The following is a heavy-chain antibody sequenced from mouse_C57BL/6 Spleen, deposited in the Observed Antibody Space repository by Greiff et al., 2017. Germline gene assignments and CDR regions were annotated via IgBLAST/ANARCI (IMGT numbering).Heavy chain of an antibody. CDR2: IRSKSNNYAT. Sequence: EVMLVESGGGLVQPKGSLKLSCAASGFSFNTYAMNWVRQAPGKGLEWGARIRSKSNNYATYYADSVKDRFTISGDDSESMLYLQMNNLKTEDTAMYYGVRQNYYDYWYFDVWGTVTTVTVSS. CDR1: GFSFNTYA. D-gene: IGHD2-4*01. J-gene: IGHJ1*03. V-gene: IGHV10-1*01. CDR3: VRQNYYDYWYFDV.